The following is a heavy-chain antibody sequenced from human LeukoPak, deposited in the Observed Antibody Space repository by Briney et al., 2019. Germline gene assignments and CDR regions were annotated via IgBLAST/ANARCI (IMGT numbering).Heavy chain of an antibody. V-gene: IGHV4-61*02. J-gene: IGHJ4*02. CDR2: IYTSGST. D-gene: IGHD6-13*01. CDR3: ARVVAAAGFDY. CDR1: GGSISSGSYY. Sequence: SETLSLTCTVSGGSISSGSYYWSWIRQPAGKGLEWIGRIYTSGSTNYNPSLKSRVTISVDTSKNQFSLKLSSVTAADTAVYYCARVVAAAGFDYWGQGTLVTVSS.